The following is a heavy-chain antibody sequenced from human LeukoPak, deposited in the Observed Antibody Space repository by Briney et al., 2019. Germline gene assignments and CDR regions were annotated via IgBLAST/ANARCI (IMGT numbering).Heavy chain of an antibody. Sequence: GGSLRLSCAASGFTFSSYEMNWVRQAPGKGLEWVSYISSIGSTIYYADSVKGRFTISRDNAKNSLYLQMNSLRAEDTAVYYCARVANYDILTGYFGPRYYYGMDVWGKGTTVTVSS. J-gene: IGHJ6*04. CDR2: ISSIGSTI. CDR3: ARVANYDILTGYFGPRYYYGMDV. V-gene: IGHV3-48*03. CDR1: GFTFSSYE. D-gene: IGHD3-9*01.